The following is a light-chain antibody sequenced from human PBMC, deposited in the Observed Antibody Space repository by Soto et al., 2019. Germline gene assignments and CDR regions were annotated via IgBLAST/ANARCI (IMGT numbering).Light chain of an antibody. Sequence: DIVMTRSPDSLAVSLGERATIRCESSQSILSTFNNKNQIAWYQQKPGQPPKLLIYWASTREFGVPDRFSGSGSGTDFTLTVSSVQAEDVATYFCQHYYTTPVTFGQGTRLEIK. J-gene: IGKJ5*01. CDR1: QSILSTFNNKNQ. CDR2: WAS. V-gene: IGKV4-1*01. CDR3: QHYYTTPVT.